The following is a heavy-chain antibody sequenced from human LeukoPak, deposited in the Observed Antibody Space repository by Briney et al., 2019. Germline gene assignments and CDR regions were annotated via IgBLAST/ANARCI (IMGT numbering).Heavy chain of an antibody. Sequence: SGTLSLTCAVSGGSISSSNWWSWVRQPPGKGLEWIGEIYHSGSTNYNPSLKSRVTISVDTSKNQFSLKLSSVTAADTAVYYCARVWVIYDILTGYYNLKEYYFDYWGQGTLVTVSS. V-gene: IGHV4-4*02. CDR1: GGSISSSNW. D-gene: IGHD3-9*01. CDR3: ARVWVIYDILTGYYNLKEYYFDY. J-gene: IGHJ4*02. CDR2: IYHSGST.